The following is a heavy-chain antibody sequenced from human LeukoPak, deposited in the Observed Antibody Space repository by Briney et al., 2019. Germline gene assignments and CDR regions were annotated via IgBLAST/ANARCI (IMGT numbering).Heavy chain of an antibody. V-gene: IGHV3-23*01. D-gene: IGHD5-24*01. CDR1: GFTFNNYA. Sequence: GGSLRLSCAASGFTFNNYAMNWVRQAPGKGLEWVAAVTGPAHTTYYAYSVKGRFTISRDSFQDTVYLQMTRLGAEDTALYYCAKGAAIDHWGQGTLVTVSS. CDR2: VTGPAHTT. J-gene: IGHJ4*02. CDR3: AKGAAIDH.